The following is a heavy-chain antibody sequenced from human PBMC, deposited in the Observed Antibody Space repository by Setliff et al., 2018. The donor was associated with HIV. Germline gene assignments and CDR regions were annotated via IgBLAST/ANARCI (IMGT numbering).Heavy chain of an antibody. D-gene: IGHD7-27*01. J-gene: IGHJ4*02. CDR2: ISPNNGDK. Sequence: ASVKVSCKASGYSFTDYFMHWVRQAPGQGLEWMGWISPNNGDKNIPQSFQGRVTMTRDTSINTAYVELSGLRSDDTAMYYCARQLSNSLDYWGQGTLVTVSS. V-gene: IGHV1-2*02. CDR3: ARQLSNSLDY. CDR1: GYSFTDYF.